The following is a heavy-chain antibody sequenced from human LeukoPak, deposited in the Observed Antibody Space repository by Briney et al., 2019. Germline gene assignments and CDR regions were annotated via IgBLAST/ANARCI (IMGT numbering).Heavy chain of an antibody. J-gene: IGHJ3*02. D-gene: IGHD4-17*01. V-gene: IGHV4-59*01. CDR2: IYYSGST. CDR1: GGSISSYY. Sequence: SETLSLTCTVSGGSISSYYWSWIRQPPGKGLERIGYIYYSGSTNYNPSLKSRVTISVDTSKNQFSLKLSSVTAADTAVYYCARDTEHQRSDAFGIWGQGTMVTASS. CDR3: ARDTEHQRSDAFGI.